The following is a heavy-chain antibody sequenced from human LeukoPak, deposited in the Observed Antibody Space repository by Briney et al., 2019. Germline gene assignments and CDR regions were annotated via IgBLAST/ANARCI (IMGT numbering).Heavy chain of an antibody. CDR1: GFTFSSYN. V-gene: IGHV3-21*01. D-gene: IGHD6-19*01. Sequence: PGGSLRLSCAASGFTFSSYNMNWVRQAPGKGLEWVSTISTSSSYIYYADSVKGRFTISRDNGKNSLYLQMSSLRAEDTAVYYCARSKVAGTSDYWGHGTLVAVSS. CDR2: ISTSSSYI. J-gene: IGHJ4*01. CDR3: ARSKVAGTSDY.